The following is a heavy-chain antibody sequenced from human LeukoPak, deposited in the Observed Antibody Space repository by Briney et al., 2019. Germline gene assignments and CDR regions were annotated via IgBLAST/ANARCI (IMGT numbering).Heavy chain of an antibody. D-gene: IGHD3-22*01. CDR3: ARVVVQEAFDI. J-gene: IGHJ3*02. V-gene: IGHV4-59*01. CDR2: IYYSGST. CDR1: GGSISSYY. Sequence: SETLSLTCTVSGGSISSYYWSWIRQPPGKGLEWIGHIYYSGSTNYNPSLKSRVTISVDTSKNQFSLKLSSVTAADTAVYYCARVVVQEAFDIWGQGTMVTVSS.